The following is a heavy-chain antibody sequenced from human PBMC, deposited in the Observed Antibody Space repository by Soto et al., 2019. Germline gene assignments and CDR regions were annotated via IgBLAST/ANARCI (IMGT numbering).Heavy chain of an antibody. CDR3: ARGGLRIQLWLLY. Sequence: TSETLSLTCAVYGGSFSGYYWSWIRQPPGKGLEWIGEINHSGSTNYNPSLKSRVTISVDTSKNQFSLKLSSVTAADTAVYYCARGGLRIQLWLLYWGQGTLGTV. CDR2: INHSGST. V-gene: IGHV4-34*01. J-gene: IGHJ4*02. D-gene: IGHD5-18*01. CDR1: GGSFSGYY.